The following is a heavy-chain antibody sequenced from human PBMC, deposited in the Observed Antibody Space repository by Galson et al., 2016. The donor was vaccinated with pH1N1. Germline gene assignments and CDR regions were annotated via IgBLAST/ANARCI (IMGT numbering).Heavy chain of an antibody. V-gene: IGHV3-23*01. Sequence: SLRLSCAASGFTFKNYVMSWVRQGPGKGLEWVSGISGRGGNIYYVDSVKGRFTISRDNFKSTLYLEMKNLRADDTAIYYCAKDRSQEFLHLPMAGFDVWGQGIMVTVSS. J-gene: IGHJ3*01. CDR3: AKDRSQEFLHLPMAGFDV. CDR2: ISGRGGNI. D-gene: IGHD3-10*01. CDR1: GFTFKNYV.